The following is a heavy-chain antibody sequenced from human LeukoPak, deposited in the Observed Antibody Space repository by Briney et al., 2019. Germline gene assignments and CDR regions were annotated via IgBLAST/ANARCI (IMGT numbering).Heavy chain of an antibody. CDR1: GGSFSGYY. V-gene: IGHV4-34*01. CDR3: ARGGSIAAAGRPVDY. J-gene: IGHJ4*02. Sequence: SETLSLTCAVYGGSFSGYYWSWIRQPPGKGLEWIGEINHSGSTNYNPSLKSRVTMSVDTSKNQFSLKLSSVTAADTAVYYCARGGSIAAAGRPVDYWGQGTLVTVSS. D-gene: IGHD6-13*01. CDR2: INHSGST.